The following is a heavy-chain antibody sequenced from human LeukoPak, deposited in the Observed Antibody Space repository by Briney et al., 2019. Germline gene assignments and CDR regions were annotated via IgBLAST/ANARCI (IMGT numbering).Heavy chain of an antibody. Sequence: GGSLRLSCAASGFTFSNAWMSWVRRAPGKGLEWVGRIKSKTDGGTTDYAAPVKGRFTISRDDSKNTPYLQMNSLKTEDTAVYYCTTGTREQWLALYGMDVWGQGTTVTVSS. CDR1: GFTFSNAW. V-gene: IGHV3-15*01. CDR3: TTGTREQWLALYGMDV. J-gene: IGHJ6*02. D-gene: IGHD6-19*01. CDR2: IKSKTDGGTT.